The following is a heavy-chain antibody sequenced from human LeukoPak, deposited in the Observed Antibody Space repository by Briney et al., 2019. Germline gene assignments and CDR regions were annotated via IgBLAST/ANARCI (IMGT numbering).Heavy chain of an antibody. CDR2: IYYSGST. CDR1: GGSISSYY. CDR3: ASKYYYDSRGAFDI. V-gene: IGHV4-59*01. Sequence: SSETLSLTCAVSGGSISSYYWSWIRQPPGKGLEWIGYIYYSGSTNYNPSLKSRVTISVDTSKNQFSLKLSSVTAADTAVYYCASKYYYDSRGAFDIWGQGTMVTVSS. J-gene: IGHJ3*02. D-gene: IGHD3-22*01.